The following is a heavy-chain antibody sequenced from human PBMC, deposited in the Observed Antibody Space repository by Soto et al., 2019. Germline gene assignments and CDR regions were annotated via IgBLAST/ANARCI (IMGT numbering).Heavy chain of an antibody. D-gene: IGHD6-13*01. CDR3: ARHVRAAAGIGGWFDP. CDR2: IYYSGST. J-gene: IGHJ5*02. V-gene: IGHV4-59*04. CDR1: GGSISSYY. Sequence: PSETLSLTCTVSGGSISSYYWSWIRQPPGKGLEWIGYIYYSGSTYYNPSLKSRVTISVDTSKNQFSLKLSSVTAADTAVYYCARHVRAAAGIGGWFDPWGQGTLVTVS.